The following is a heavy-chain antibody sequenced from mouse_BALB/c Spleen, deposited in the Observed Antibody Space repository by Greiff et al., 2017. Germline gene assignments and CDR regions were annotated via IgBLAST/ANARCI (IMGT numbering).Heavy chain of an antibody. D-gene: IGHD2-1*01. V-gene: IGHV5-9-4*01. CDR3: AREGNSAD. CDR1: GFTFSSYA. Sequence: EVKVEESGGGLVKPGGSLKLSCAASGFTFSSYAMSWVRQSPEKRLEWVAEISSGGSYTYYPDTVTGRFTISRDNAKNTLYLEMSSLRSEDTAMYYCAREGNSADWGQGTLVTVSA. J-gene: IGHJ3*01. CDR2: ISSGGSYT.